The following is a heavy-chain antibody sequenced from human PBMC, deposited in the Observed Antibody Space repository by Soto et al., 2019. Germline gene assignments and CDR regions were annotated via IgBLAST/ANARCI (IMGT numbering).Heavy chain of an antibody. D-gene: IGHD6-19*01. V-gene: IGHV4-38-2*02. CDR3: ARVHVMVVAGSTFDY. CDR2: IYHGGTT. Sequence: LSLTFTVSCYSISSGSYWAWIRQPRGKGPEWIAGIYHGGTTFYNPSLKSRITISVDTSNNQFSLKLTSVTAADTAVYYCARVHVMVVAGSTFDYWGHGTLVTVSS. J-gene: IGHJ4*01. CDR1: CYSISSGSY.